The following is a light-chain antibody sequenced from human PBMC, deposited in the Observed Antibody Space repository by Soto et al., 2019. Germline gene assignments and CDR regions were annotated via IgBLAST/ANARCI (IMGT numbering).Light chain of an antibody. Sequence: EIVLMQSPGTLSLSPGERATLSCRASQTMTRAYVAWYQQRPGQAPRLLIYGTSTRATDVPARFSGSGSGTEFTLTISSLQSEDFAVYYCQQYYNWPPWTFGQGTKVEIK. CDR1: QTMTRA. CDR2: GTS. J-gene: IGKJ1*01. V-gene: IGKV3-15*01. CDR3: QQYYNWPPWT.